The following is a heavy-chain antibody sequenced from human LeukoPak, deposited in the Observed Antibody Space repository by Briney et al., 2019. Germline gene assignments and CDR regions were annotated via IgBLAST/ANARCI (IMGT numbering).Heavy chain of an antibody. CDR3: ARDLATAATADRAFDI. J-gene: IGHJ3*02. CDR1: GGSISSYY. Sequence: PETLSLTCTVSGGSISSYYWSWVRQPPGKGLEWIGYIYYSGSTNYNPSLKSRVTISVDTSKNQFSLKLSSVTAADTAVYYCARDLATAATADRAFDIWGPGTMVTVSS. CDR2: IYYSGST. V-gene: IGHV4-59*01. D-gene: IGHD6-13*01.